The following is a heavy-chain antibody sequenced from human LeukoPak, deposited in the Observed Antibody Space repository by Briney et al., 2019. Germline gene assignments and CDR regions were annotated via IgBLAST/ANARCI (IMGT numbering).Heavy chain of an antibody. CDR1: GFSLSTSGVG. CDR3: AHRPPQSTDSSSYYRHLFDP. D-gene: IGHD3-22*01. CDR2: IYWHDDK. V-gene: IGHV2-5*01. J-gene: IGHJ5*02. Sequence: ESGPTLVNPTQTLTLTCTFSGFSLSTSGVGVGWIRQPPGKALEWLALIYWHDDKRSSPSLKSRLTITKDTSKNQVVLTMTNMDPVDTATYYSAHRPPQSTDSSSYYRHLFDPWGQGTLVTVSS.